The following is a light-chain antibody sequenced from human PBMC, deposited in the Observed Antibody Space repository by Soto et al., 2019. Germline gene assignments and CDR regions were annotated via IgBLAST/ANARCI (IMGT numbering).Light chain of an antibody. CDR3: QQRSNWPWT. J-gene: IGKJ2*01. Sequence: EIVLTQSPATVSLSPGERATLSCRASQSVSSHLAWFQQKPGQAPRLLIYDASNRATGIPARFSGSGSGTDFTLTISSLEPEDFAVYYCQQRSNWPWTFGQGTKLEIK. CDR2: DAS. CDR1: QSVSSH. V-gene: IGKV3-11*01.